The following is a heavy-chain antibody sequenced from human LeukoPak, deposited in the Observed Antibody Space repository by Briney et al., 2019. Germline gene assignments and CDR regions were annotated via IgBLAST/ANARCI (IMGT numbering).Heavy chain of an antibody. CDR1: GFTFSSYS. V-gene: IGHV3-21*01. CDR3: ARDLSDIVVVPAATRTFDY. J-gene: IGHJ4*02. D-gene: IGHD2-2*01. Sequence: GGSLRLSCAASGFTFSSYSMNWVRQAPGKGREWVSSITSSNNDIYYADSVKGRFTISRDNAKNSLYLQMNSLRAEDTAVYYCARDLSDIVVVPAATRTFDYWGQGTLVAVSS. CDR2: ITSSNNDI.